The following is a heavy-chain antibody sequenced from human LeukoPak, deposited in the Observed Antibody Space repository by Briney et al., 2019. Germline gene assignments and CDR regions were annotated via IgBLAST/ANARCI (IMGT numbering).Heavy chain of an antibody. CDR2: ISAYNGNT. J-gene: IGHJ4*02. CDR1: AYTFTSYG. D-gene: IGHD2-8*02. CDR3: AREGSSDWWRNTGLFDY. Sequence: GASVKVSCKASAYTFTSYGISWVRQAPGQGLEWMGWISAYNGNTNYAQKLQGRVTMTTDTSTSTAYMELRSLRSDDTAVYYCAREGSSDWWRNTGLFDYWGQGTLVTVSS. V-gene: IGHV1-18*01.